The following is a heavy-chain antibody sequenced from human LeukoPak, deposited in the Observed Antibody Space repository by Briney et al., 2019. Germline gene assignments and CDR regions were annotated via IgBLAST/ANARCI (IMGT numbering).Heavy chain of an antibody. CDR1: GFTFSSYA. V-gene: IGHV3-30-3*01. Sequence: GRSLRLSCAASGFTFSSYAMHWVRQAPGKGLEWVAVISYDGSNKYYADSVKGRFTISRDNSKNTLYLQMNSLRAEDTAVYYCARDRPEDSSSWMTGDFDYWGQGTLVTVSS. J-gene: IGHJ4*02. CDR2: ISYDGSNK. CDR3: ARDRPEDSSSWMTGDFDY. D-gene: IGHD6-13*01.